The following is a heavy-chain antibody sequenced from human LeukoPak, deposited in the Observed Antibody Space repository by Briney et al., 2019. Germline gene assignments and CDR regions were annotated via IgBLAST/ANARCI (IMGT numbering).Heavy chain of an antibody. CDR3: AKGVAAGTWGTSFGF. V-gene: IGHV3-30*01. CDR2: ISYDGNYK. Sequence: GGSLRLSCAASGFTFSHYPIHWVRQAPGKGPEWVAVISYDGNYKYYAESVKGRFTVSRDNSKNTVYLQMDSLRAVDTAVYYCAKGVAAGTWGTSFGFWGQGTLVTVSS. J-gene: IGHJ4*02. D-gene: IGHD6-13*01. CDR1: GFTFSHYP.